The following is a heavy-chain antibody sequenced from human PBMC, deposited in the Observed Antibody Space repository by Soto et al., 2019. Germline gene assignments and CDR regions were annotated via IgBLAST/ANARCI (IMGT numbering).Heavy chain of an antibody. D-gene: IGHD2-2*03. V-gene: IGHV4-39*01. CDR2: IYYSGST. CDR3: ATEHGYCSSTSCSPGRYYYYGMDV. J-gene: IGHJ6*02. Sequence: SETLSLTCTVSGGSISSSSYYWGWIRQPPGKGLEWIGSIYYSGSTYYNPSLKSRVTISVDTSKNQFSLKLSSVTAADTAVYYCATEHGYCSSTSCSPGRYYYYGMDVWGQGTTVTVSS. CDR1: GGSISSSSYY.